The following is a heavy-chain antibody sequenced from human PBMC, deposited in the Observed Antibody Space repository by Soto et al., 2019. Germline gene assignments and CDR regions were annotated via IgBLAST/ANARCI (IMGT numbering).Heavy chain of an antibody. V-gene: IGHV1-46*03. CDR1: GYTFTSYY. CDR2: INPSGGST. Sequence: GASVKVSCKASGYTFTSYYMHWVRQAPGQGLEWMGIINPSGGSTSYAQKFQGRVTMTRDTSTSTVYMELSSLRSEDTAVYYCARGREFGGVIVLNIFDYWGQGTLVTV. CDR3: ARGREFGGVIVLNIFDY. D-gene: IGHD3-16*02. J-gene: IGHJ4*02.